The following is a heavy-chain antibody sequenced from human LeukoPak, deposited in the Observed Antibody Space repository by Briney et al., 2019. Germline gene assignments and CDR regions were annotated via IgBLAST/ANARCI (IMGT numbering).Heavy chain of an antibody. CDR1: IDSTNGNY. D-gene: IGHD2-21*01. Sequence: PSETLSLTCAVSIDSTNGNYWSWVRHSPGKGLEWIGEVHRSGSTNYKTSLKRRVTISIDRSKDQISLDLTSVTAADTAVYYCARELLNAPTPGAYWGQGILVTVSS. V-gene: IGHV4-4*02. CDR2: VHRSGST. CDR3: ARELLNAPTPGAY. J-gene: IGHJ4*02.